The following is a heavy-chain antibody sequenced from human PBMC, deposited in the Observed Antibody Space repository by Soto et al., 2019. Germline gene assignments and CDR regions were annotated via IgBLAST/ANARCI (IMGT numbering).Heavy chain of an antibody. CDR1: GRSLSSGGHY. D-gene: IGHD6-19*01. CDR2: IYYTGST. J-gene: IGHJ6*02. CDR3: ASSPVTGIYYAMDV. V-gene: IGHV4-31*03. Sequence: TLSLNCTVSGRSLSSGGHYWTWIRKHPGKGLEWIGNIYYTGSTHYDPSLKSRIPIQIDTSKNQISLKLSSVTAADTAVYYCASSPVTGIYYAMDVWGQGTTATVS.